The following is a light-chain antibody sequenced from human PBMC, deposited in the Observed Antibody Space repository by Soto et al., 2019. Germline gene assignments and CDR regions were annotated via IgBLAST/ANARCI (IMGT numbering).Light chain of an antibody. J-gene: IGKJ1*01. V-gene: IGKV3-20*01. CDR2: DAS. CDR3: QQYGTSPWT. CDR1: QTIRSTY. Sequence: EIVLLQSPGTLSLSPGERATLSCWARQTIRSTYLAWYQHRPGQAPRLLIYDASTRATGVPDRFSGSTAGTDFTLTISRLEPEDAAVYYCQQYGTSPWTFGQGTKVEIK.